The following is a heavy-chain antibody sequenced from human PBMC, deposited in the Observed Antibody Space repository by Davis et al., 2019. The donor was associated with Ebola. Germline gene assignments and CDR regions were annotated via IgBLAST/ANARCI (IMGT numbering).Heavy chain of an antibody. D-gene: IGHD1-26*01. CDR3: AKVVVGAVYYFDY. J-gene: IGHJ4*02. V-gene: IGHV3-23*01. CDR2: ISSSGGST. CDR1: GFTFSSYV. Sequence: PGGSLRLSCAASGFTFSSYVMSWVRQAPGKGLEWVSGISSSGGSTDYAESVKGRFTISRDNSKNTLYLQMNSLRAEDTAVYYCAKVVVGAVYYFDYWGQGTLVTVSS.